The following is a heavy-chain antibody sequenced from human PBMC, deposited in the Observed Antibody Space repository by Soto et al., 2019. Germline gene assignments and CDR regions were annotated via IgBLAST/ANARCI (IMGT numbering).Heavy chain of an antibody. CDR2: ISGSGGST. CDR3: AKVDRSPVAAVRVYFQH. CDR1: GFTFSSYA. D-gene: IGHD6-19*01. Sequence: GGSLRLSCAASGFTFSSYAMSWVRQAPGKGLEWVSAISGSGGSTYYADSVKGRFTISRDNSKNTLYLQMNSLRAEDTAVYYCAKVDRSPVAAVRVYFQHSGQGTLVTVSS. J-gene: IGHJ1*01. V-gene: IGHV3-23*01.